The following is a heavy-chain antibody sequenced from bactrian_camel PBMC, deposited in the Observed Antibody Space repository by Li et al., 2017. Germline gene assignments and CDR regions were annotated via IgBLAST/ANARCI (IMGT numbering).Heavy chain of an antibody. CDR1: GFTFSSSC. V-gene: IGHV3S1*01. Sequence: HVQLVESGGGLVQPGGSLRLSCAASGFTFSSSCMGWFRQYPGKEREGVAAISTGGSYTYYADSVKGRFAVSRNNAKNTLYLQIDNLKPEDTAVYYCAASLRGGSWYYGMDYWGKGTQVTVS. J-gene: IGHJ7*01. D-gene: IGHD6*01. CDR2: ISTGGSYT.